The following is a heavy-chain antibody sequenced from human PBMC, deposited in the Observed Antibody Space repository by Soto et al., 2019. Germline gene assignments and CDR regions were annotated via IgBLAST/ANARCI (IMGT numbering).Heavy chain of an antibody. CDR2: IYYNGIT. J-gene: IGHJ3*02. CDR3: ARDYYDNSRNAFDI. D-gene: IGHD3-22*01. Sequence: PSETLSLTCTVSGGSITSGDYYWSWIRQPPGKGLEWIGYIYYNGITYYNPSLKSRVTVSIEASKNLFSLKLSSVTAADTAVYYCARDYYDNSRNAFDIWGQGTMVTVSS. V-gene: IGHV4-30-4*01. CDR1: GGSITSGDYY.